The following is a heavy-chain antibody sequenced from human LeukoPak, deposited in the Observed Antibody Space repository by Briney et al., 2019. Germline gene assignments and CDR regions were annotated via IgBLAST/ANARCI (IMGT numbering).Heavy chain of an antibody. J-gene: IGHJ5*02. CDR2: INHSGSI. Sequence: SETLSLTCAVYGGSFSDYYWSWIRQPPGKGLEWIGEINHSGSINYNPSLKSRVTISVDTSKNQFSLKLSSVTAADTAVYYCATQAAAKNWFDPWGQGTLVTVSS. V-gene: IGHV4-34*01. CDR1: GGSFSDYY. D-gene: IGHD6-13*01. CDR3: ATQAAAKNWFDP.